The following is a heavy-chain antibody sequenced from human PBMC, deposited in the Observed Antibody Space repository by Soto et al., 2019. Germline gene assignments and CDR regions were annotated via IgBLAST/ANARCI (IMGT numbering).Heavy chain of an antibody. CDR3: ARDKGYSSGWDYYYYYGMDV. V-gene: IGHV3-11*06. Sequence: GGSLRLSCAASGFTFSDHYMTWIRQAPGKGLEWISYINPTGTYTHYADSVKGRFTISRDNAKNSLYLQMNSLRAEDTAVYYCARDKGYSSGWDYYYYYGMDVWGQGTTVTVSS. CDR1: GFTFSDHY. J-gene: IGHJ6*02. CDR2: INPTGTYT. D-gene: IGHD6-19*01.